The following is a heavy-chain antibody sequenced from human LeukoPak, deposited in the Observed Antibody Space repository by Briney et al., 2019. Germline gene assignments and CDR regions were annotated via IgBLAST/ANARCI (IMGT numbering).Heavy chain of an antibody. D-gene: IGHD2-8*01. CDR1: GGSISSYY. CDR3: ARPLDCTNGVCLGFDP. Sequence: SETLSLTCTVSGGSISSYYWSWIRQPPGKGLEWIGYIYYSGSTNYNPSLKSRVTISVDTSKNQSSLKLSSVTAADTAVYYCARPLDCTNGVCLGFDPWGQGTLVTVSS. J-gene: IGHJ5*02. V-gene: IGHV4-59*08. CDR2: IYYSGST.